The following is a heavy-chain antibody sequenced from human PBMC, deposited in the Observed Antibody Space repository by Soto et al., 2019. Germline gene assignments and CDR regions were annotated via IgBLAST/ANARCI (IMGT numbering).Heavy chain of an antibody. CDR3: ARQYSSGSRNWFDP. D-gene: IGHD6-19*01. V-gene: IGHV4-39*01. CDR1: GGSINSSSYF. J-gene: IGHJ5*02. CDR2: IYYSGST. Sequence: SETLSLTCSVSGGSINSSSYFWGWVRQPPGKWLEWIGSIYYSGSTYYTPSLRGRVTITXXTXXXXXSLXLXXVTXADTAVFYCARQYSSGSRNWFDPWGQGTLVTVSS.